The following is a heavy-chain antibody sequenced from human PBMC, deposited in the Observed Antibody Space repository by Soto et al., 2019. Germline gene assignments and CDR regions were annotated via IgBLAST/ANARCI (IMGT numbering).Heavy chain of an antibody. CDR2: ISYDGSNK. Sequence: GGSLRLSCAASGFTFSSYGMHWVRQAPGKGLEWVAVISYDGSNKYYADSVKGRFTISRDNSKNTLYLQMNSLRAEDTAVYYCSKDGASYYYYGMDVWGQGTTVTVSS. CDR3: SKDGASYYYYGMDV. V-gene: IGHV3-30*18. D-gene: IGHD3-10*01. CDR1: GFTFSSYG. J-gene: IGHJ6*02.